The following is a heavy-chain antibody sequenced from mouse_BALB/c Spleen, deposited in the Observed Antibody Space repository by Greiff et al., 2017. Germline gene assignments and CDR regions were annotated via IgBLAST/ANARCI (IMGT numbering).Heavy chain of an antibody. CDR1: GFTFSSYT. D-gene: IGHD2-4*01. Sequence: EVKVVESGGGLVKPGGSLKLSCAASGFTFSSYTMSWVRQTPGKRLEWVGTISSGGSYTYYPDSVKGRITISRDNAKNTLYLQMSSLTSEDAAKYYCTRDGDDYDMAYWGQGTTLTVSS. J-gene: IGHJ2*01. CDR2: ISSGGSYT. CDR3: TRDGDDYDMAY. V-gene: IGHV5-6-4*01.